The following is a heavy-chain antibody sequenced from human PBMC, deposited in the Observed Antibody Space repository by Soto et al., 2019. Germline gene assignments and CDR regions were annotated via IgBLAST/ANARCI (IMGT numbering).Heavy chain of an antibody. V-gene: IGHV4-59*01. D-gene: IGHD4-17*01. Sequence: SETLSLTCTVSGGSISSYYWSWIRQPPGKGLEWIGYIYYSGSTNYNPSLKSRVTISVDTSKNQFSLKLSSVTAADTAVYYCARDLYGSGMDVWGQGTTVTVSS. CDR3: ARDLYGSGMDV. CDR1: GGSISSYY. CDR2: IYYSGST. J-gene: IGHJ6*02.